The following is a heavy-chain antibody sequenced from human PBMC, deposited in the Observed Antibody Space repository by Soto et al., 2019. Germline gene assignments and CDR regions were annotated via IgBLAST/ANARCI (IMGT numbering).Heavy chain of an antibody. CDR1: GGSISSSSYY. V-gene: IGHV4-39*01. J-gene: IGHJ2*01. CDR3: ARRDGGNYWYFDL. Sequence: SQTLSLTCTVSGGSISSSSYYWGWIRQPPGKGLEWIGSIYYSGSTYYNPSLKSRVTISVDTPKNQFSLKLSSVTAADTAVYYCARRDGGNYWYFDLWGRGTLVTVSS. CDR2: IYYSGST. D-gene: IGHD2-15*01.